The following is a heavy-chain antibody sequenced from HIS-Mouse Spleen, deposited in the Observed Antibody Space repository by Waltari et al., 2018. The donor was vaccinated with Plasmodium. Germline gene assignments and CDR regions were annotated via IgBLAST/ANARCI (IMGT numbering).Heavy chain of an antibody. CDR1: GFTFSSYS. D-gene: IGHD1-26*01. Sequence: VQLVESGGGLVQPGGSPRLSCAASGFTFSSYSMNWVRQAPGKGLEWVSYISSSSSTIYYADSVKGRFTISRDNAKNSLYLQMNSLRAEDTAVYYCARVNSGSYYWFDPWGQGTLVTVSS. CDR2: ISSSSSTI. CDR3: ARVNSGSYYWFDP. V-gene: IGHV3-48*01. J-gene: IGHJ5*02.